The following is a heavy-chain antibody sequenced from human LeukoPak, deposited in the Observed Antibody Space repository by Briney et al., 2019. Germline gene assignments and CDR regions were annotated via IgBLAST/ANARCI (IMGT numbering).Heavy chain of an antibody. CDR2: ISGSGDNT. J-gene: IGHJ4*02. CDR1: GFSFSSYA. V-gene: IGHV3-23*01. Sequence: PGGSLRLSCAASGFSFSSYAMSWVRQAPGKGLEWVSSISGSGDNTYYAESVKGRFTISRDNSKNTLFLQMNSLRAEDTAIYYCAKGAGGSGYSPLDYWGQGTLVTVSS. D-gene: IGHD3-22*01. CDR3: AKGAGGSGYSPLDY.